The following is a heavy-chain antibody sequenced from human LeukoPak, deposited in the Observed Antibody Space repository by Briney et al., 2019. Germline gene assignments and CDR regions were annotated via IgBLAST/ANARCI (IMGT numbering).Heavy chain of an antibody. J-gene: IGHJ4*02. CDR3: ARALGFWSGYPFDY. CDR1: GGSISSYY. Sequence: SESLSLTCTVSGGSISSYYWSWIRQPPGRRLEWIGYIYYSGSTNYNPSLKSRVTISVDTSKNQFSLKLSSVTAADTAVYYCARALGFWSGYPFDYWGQGTLVTVSS. V-gene: IGHV4-59*01. D-gene: IGHD3-3*01. CDR2: IYYSGST.